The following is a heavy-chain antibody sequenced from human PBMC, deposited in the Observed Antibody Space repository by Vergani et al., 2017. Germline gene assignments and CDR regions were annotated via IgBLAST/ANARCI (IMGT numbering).Heavy chain of an antibody. V-gene: IGHV3-30*18. J-gene: IGHJ4*02. CDR1: GLMFNNYG. CDR3: VNGYYYDQSGLASFDY. CDR2: ISSDGSNK. Sequence: QVQLVESGGGVVQPGRSLRLSCETSGLMFNNYGMPWVRQAPGKGLEWVAVISSDGSNKHYADSVKGRFTISRDNSQNTLYLQMDSLTAEDTAIYFCVNGYYYDQSGLASFDYWGQGTLVTVSS. D-gene: IGHD3-22*01.